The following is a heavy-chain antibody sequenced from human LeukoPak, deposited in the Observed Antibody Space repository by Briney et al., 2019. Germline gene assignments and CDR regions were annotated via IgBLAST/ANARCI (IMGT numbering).Heavy chain of an antibody. CDR2: INSNTGNP. Sequence: VASVKVSCKASGYTLTSYAMNWVRQAPGQGLEWMGWINSNTGNPTYAQGFTGRFVFSLDTSVSTAYLQISSLKAEDTAVYYCARTYSSSVYYMDVWGKGTTVTVSS. CDR3: ARTYSSSVYYMDV. J-gene: IGHJ6*03. CDR1: GYTLTSYA. D-gene: IGHD6-6*01. V-gene: IGHV7-4-1*02.